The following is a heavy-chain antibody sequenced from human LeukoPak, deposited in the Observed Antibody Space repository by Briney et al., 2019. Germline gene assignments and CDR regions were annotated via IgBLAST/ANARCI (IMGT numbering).Heavy chain of an antibody. J-gene: IGHJ4*02. V-gene: IGHV1-69*01. CDR1: GATLSSYA. CDR3: AAYYYDSSALDY. D-gene: IGHD3-22*01. CDR2: IIPIFGTA. Sequence: GSSGKVSCKASGATLSSYAISWVRQDPGHGLKWMGGIIPIFGTANYAQKFQGRVTITADESTSTAYMELSSLRSEDTAVYYCAAYYYDSSALDYWGQGTLVTVSS.